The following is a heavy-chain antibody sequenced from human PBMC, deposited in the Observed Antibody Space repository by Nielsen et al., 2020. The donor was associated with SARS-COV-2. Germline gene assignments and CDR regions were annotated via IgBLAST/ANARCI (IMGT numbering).Heavy chain of an antibody. D-gene: IGHD6-13*01. CDR1: GGSISDFY. Sequence: SETLSLTCTVSGGSISDFYWSWIRQPPGKGLEWIGNSYYRGSTNYNPSLERRASISVDTSKNQLSLRLNSVTAADTAVYYCASSVGSSWFDYWGQGTLVTVFS. V-gene: IGHV4-59*08. J-gene: IGHJ4*02. CDR2: SYYRGST. CDR3: ASSVGSSWFDY.